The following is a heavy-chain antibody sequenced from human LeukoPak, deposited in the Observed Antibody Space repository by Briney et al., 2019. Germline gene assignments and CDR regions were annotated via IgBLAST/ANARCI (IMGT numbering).Heavy chain of an antibody. CDR2: ISYDGSNK. V-gene: IGHV3-30*04. J-gene: IGHJ4*02. CDR1: GFIFSSYA. Sequence: GGSLRLSCAASGFIFSSYAMHWVRRAPGKGLEWVALISYDGSNKYYADSVKGRFTISRDNSKNTLYLQMNSLRAEDTAVYYCAREYSSGWYDYWGQGTLVTVSS. CDR3: AREYSSGWYDY. D-gene: IGHD6-19*01.